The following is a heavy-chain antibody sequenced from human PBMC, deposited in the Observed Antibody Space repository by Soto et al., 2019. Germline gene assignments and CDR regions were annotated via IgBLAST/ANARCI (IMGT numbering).Heavy chain of an antibody. J-gene: IGHJ3*01. CDR3: ARGDRGAFDL. CDR1: GFTFSYYW. V-gene: IGHV3-74*01. CDR2: IHSDGSST. D-gene: IGHD1-26*01. Sequence: EVQLLESGGGLVQPWEYLRLACAASGFTFSYYWMHCVRQAPGMGLVWVSRIHSDGSSTTYADSVKGRFTISRDNARNTLYLQMNSLRAEDTAVYYCARGDRGAFDLWVQGTVLTVSS.